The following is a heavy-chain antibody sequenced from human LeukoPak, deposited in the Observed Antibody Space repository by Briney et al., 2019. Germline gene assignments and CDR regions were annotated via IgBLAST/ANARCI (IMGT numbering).Heavy chain of an antibody. CDR2: ISHDGSKK. CDR3: AKDWKFYYVSGSFFPDN. J-gene: IGHJ4*02. V-gene: IGHV3-30-3*01. Sequence: GRSLTLSCAASGFAFSSYAVHWVRQAPGKGLEWVAVISHDGSKKYYADFVKGRFTISRDNSKNTLYLHMNSLIPEDTAVYFCAKDWKFYYVSGSFFPDNWGQGPLVTVSS. CDR1: GFAFSSYA. D-gene: IGHD3-10*01.